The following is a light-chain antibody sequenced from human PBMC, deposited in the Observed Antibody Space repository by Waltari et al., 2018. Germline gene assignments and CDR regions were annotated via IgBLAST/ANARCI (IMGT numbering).Light chain of an antibody. CDR2: EDN. Sequence: NFMLTQPHSVSESPGKTVTIPCTSSSGSIASNSVQWYQQRPGMSPTTVIYEDNQRPSGVRDRFSGSIDSSSNSASLTISGLKTEDVADYFCQSYDSSNRVFGGGTKLTVL. CDR3: QSYDSSNRV. CDR1: SGSIASNS. J-gene: IGLJ3*02. V-gene: IGLV6-57*01.